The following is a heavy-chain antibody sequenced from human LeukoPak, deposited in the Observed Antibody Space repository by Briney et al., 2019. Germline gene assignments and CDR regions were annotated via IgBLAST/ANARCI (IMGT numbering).Heavy chain of an antibody. CDR1: GYSFTNYW. Sequence: GESLKISCKGSGYSFTNYWIGWVRQMPGKGLELMGIIYPDDSDTRYSPSFEGQVTITVDKSINTAYLQWSSLKASDTAMYYCARVMAGDPSYFDYWGQGTLVTVSS. CDR3: ARVMAGDPSYFDY. J-gene: IGHJ4*02. D-gene: IGHD2-8*01. V-gene: IGHV5-51*01. CDR2: IYPDDSDT.